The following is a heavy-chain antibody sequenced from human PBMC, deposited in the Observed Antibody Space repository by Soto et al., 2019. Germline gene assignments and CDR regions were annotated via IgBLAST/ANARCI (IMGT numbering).Heavy chain of an antibody. J-gene: IGHJ6*03. D-gene: IGHD1-26*01. Sequence: QVQLVESGGGLVKPGESLRLSCAASGFTFSDYYMSWIRQAPGKGLEWVSYISNSGYTIHYTDSVKGRFTISRDNARNSLHLEMNSLRAEDTAVYYCARASGSPPDYYMDVWGRGTTVTVSS. CDR1: GFTFSDYY. CDR2: ISNSGYTI. CDR3: ARASGSPPDYYMDV. V-gene: IGHV3-11*01.